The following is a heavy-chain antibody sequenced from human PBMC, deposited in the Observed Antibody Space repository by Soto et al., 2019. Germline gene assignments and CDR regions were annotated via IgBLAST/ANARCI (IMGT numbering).Heavy chain of an antibody. CDR2: ISSSSSTI. CDR1: GFTFSSYS. CDR3: ARDLHYGLFDY. Sequence: EVQLVESGGGLVQPGGSLRLSCAASGFTFSSYSMNWVRQAPGKGLEWVSYISSSSSTIYYADSVKGRFTISRDNAKNSLYRQMNRLRAEDTAVYYCARDLHYGLFDYWGQGTLVTVSS. V-gene: IGHV3-48*01. D-gene: IGHD4-17*01. J-gene: IGHJ4*02.